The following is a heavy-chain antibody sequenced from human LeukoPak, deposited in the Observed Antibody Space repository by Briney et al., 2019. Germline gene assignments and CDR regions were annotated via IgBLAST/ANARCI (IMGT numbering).Heavy chain of an antibody. J-gene: IGHJ4*02. CDR2: IDQDGSAE. Sequence: GGSLRLSCAASGFTFSNYWMSWVRQSPGRGLEWVANIDQDGSAEYYVDSVGGRFTVSRDNAKNSLYLQIDSLRTEDTAVYYCARADNYGSILDYWGRGTLVTVSS. V-gene: IGHV3-7*04. D-gene: IGHD3-10*01. CDR1: GFTFSNYW. CDR3: ARADNYGSILDY.